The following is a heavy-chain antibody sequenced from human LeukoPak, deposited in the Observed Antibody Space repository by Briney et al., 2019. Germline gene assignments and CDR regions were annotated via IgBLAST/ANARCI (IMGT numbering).Heavy chain of an antibody. D-gene: IGHD5-18*01. CDR2: ISSSSSYI. CDR3: ARDHTAMVWGIFDY. CDR1: GFTFSSYS. Sequence: GGSLRLSCAASGFTFSSYSINWVRQAPGKGLEWVSSISSSSSYIYYADSVKGRFTISRDNAKNSLYLQMNSLRAEDTAVYYCARDHTAMVWGIFDYWGQGTLVTVSS. V-gene: IGHV3-21*01. J-gene: IGHJ4*02.